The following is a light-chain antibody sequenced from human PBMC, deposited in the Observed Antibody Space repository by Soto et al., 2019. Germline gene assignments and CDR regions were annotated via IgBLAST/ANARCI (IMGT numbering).Light chain of an antibody. V-gene: IGKV1-5*01. CDR3: QQYNSSWT. CDR2: DAS. CDR1: QSISSW. Sequence: DIQMTQSPSTLSASVGDRVTITCRASQSISSWLAWYQQKPGKAPKLLIYDASSLERGVPSRFSGSGSGTEFTLTISSLQPDDFATYYCQQYNSSWTFGQGTKVEIK. J-gene: IGKJ1*01.